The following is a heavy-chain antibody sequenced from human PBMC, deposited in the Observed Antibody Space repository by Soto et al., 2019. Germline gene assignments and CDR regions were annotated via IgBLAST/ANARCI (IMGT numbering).Heavy chain of an antibody. CDR3: AREGPPIRAHNPPEYFQH. CDR2: IYYTGGT. CDR1: GDTISTRSNY. J-gene: IGHJ1*01. Sequence: QLQLQESGPGLVKPSETLSLTCTVSGDTISTRSNYWACIRQPPGKGLEWIGSIYYTGGTYYNPSLKSRVTLFLVTSKNQFSLNLSSVTAADTAVYYCAREGPPIRAHNPPEYFQHWGQGTPVTVSS. V-gene: IGHV4-39*02.